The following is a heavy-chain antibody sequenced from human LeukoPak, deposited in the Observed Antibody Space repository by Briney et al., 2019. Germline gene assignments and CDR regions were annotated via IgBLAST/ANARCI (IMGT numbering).Heavy chain of an antibody. Sequence: GGSLRLSCSASGFTLSSFAMHWVRQAPGKGLEYVAAISRNGGSTYYADSVKGRFTISRDNSKSTLYLQMSSLRAEDTAVYLCVKDLRSDFMGVLSRYLSYWGQGTLVTVSS. J-gene: IGHJ4*02. V-gene: IGHV3-64D*09. CDR2: ISRNGGST. CDR3: VKDLRSDFMGVLSRYLSY. D-gene: IGHD2/OR15-2a*01. CDR1: GFTLSSFA.